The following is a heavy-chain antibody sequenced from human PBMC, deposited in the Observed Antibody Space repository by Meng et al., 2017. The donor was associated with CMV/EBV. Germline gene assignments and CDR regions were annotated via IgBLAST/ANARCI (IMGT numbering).Heavy chain of an antibody. D-gene: IGHD2-2*02. CDR1: GFTFSSYA. CDR3: ARGSYCSSTSCYKTGYYGMDV. Sequence: GESLKISCAASGFTFSSYAMHWVRQAPGKGLEWVAVISYDGSNKYYADSVKGRFTISRDNSKNTLYLQMNSLRAEDTAVYYCARGSYCSSTSCYKTGYYGMDVWGQGTLVTVSS. V-gene: IGHV3-30-3*01. CDR2: ISYDGSNK. J-gene: IGHJ6*02.